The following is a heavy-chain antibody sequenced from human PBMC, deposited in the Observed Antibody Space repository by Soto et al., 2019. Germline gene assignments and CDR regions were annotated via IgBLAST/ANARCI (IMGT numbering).Heavy chain of an antibody. Sequence: EVQLVESGGGLVQPGRSLRLSCAASGFTFDDYAMHWVRQVPGKGPEWVSGISWNSGSRGYAESVRGRFTISRDNAKNSLYLQMNSLRAEDTALYCCAKSKGDLEILKTTVTTFWGPFQIWGQGTMVTVSS. CDR2: ISWNSGSR. D-gene: IGHD4-17*01. CDR3: AKSKGDLEILKTTVTTFWGPFQI. CDR1: GFTFDDYA. V-gene: IGHV3-9*01. J-gene: IGHJ3*02.